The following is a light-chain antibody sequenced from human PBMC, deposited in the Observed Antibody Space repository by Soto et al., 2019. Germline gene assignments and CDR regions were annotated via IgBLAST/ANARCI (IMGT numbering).Light chain of an antibody. J-gene: IGLJ2*01. CDR2: LNSDGSH. V-gene: IGLV4-69*01. CDR1: SGHSSYA. Sequence: QSVLTQSPSASASLGASVKLTCTLSSGHSSYAIAWHQQQPEKGPRYLMKLNSDGSHSKGDGIPDRFSGSSSGAERYLTISSLQSEDEADYYCQIWGTGTYVVFGGGTKLT. CDR3: QIWGTGTYVV.